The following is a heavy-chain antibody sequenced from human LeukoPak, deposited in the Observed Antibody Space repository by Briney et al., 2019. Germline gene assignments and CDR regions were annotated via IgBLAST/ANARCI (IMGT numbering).Heavy chain of an antibody. Sequence: GGSLRLSCAASGFTFSSNWMSWVRQAPGKGLEWVGNIKQDGSEIYYVDSVKGRFTISRDNAKNSLYLQMNSLRAEDTAVYYCARIYGGNSYYFDSWGQGTLVTASS. V-gene: IGHV3-7*01. CDR3: ARIYGGNSYYFDS. CDR2: IKQDGSEI. CDR1: GFTFSSNW. J-gene: IGHJ4*02. D-gene: IGHD4-23*01.